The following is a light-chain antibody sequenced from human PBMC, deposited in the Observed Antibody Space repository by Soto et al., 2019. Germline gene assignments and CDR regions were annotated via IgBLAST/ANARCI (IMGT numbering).Light chain of an antibody. Sequence: QSALTQPASGSGSAGQSITIFCSGTMRDVGAYNLVLWYQQHPCTAPKLIIYEVRNRASGISSRFSGSRSGNTASLTISGLQPEDEGDYYCSAYTARSTLVFGGGTQLTVL. J-gene: IGLJ3*02. CDR2: EVR. CDR3: SAYTARSTLV. CDR1: MRDVGAYNL. V-gene: IGLV2-14*01.